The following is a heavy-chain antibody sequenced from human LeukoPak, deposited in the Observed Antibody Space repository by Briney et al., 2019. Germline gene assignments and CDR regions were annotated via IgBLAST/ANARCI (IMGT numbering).Heavy chain of an antibody. J-gene: IGHJ6*03. Sequence: ASVKVSCKASGYTFTSYGISWVRQAPGQGLDWMGWISAYNGNTNYAQKLQGRVTMTTDTSTSTAYMELRSLRSDDTAVYYCAREGYYDFWSGYSSYMDVWGKGTTVTVSS. CDR2: ISAYNGNT. CDR1: GYTFTSYG. V-gene: IGHV1-18*01. CDR3: AREGYYDFWSGYSSYMDV. D-gene: IGHD3-3*01.